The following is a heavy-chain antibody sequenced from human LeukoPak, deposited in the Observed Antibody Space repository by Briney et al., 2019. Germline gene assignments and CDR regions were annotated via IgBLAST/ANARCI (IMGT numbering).Heavy chain of an antibody. J-gene: IGHJ5*02. V-gene: IGHV4-38-2*02. D-gene: IGHD3-16*01. CDR1: GYSISSGYY. CDR3: ARDGGRGWFDP. Sequence: SETLSLTCTVSGYSISSGYYWGWIRQPPGKGLEWIGSVYHSGSTYYIPSLKSRVTISVDTSKNQFSLKLSSVTAADTAVYCCARDGGRGWFDPWGQGTLVTVSS. CDR2: VYHSGST.